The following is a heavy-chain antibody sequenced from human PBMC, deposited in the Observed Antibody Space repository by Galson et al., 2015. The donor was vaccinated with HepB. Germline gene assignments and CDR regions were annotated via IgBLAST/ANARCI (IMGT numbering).Heavy chain of an antibody. CDR2: IYPSDSET. J-gene: IGHJ6*02. CDR1: GYSFTSYW. D-gene: IGHD1-1*01. Sequence: QSGAEVKKPGESLKISCKGSGYSFTSYWVGWVRQMPGKGLEWMGIIYPSDSETKYTLSFQGQVTISADKSISTAYLQWSSLKASDTAIYYCARRLDIGLGMDVWGQGTTVTVSS. CDR3: ARRLDIGLGMDV. V-gene: IGHV5-51*01.